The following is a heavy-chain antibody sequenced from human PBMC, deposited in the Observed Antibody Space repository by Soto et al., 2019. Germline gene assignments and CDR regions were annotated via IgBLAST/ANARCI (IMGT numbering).Heavy chain of an antibody. CDR3: VRRHVSATGIDWFDP. CDR1: GYTFTSYG. D-gene: IGHD6-13*01. CDR2: INAANGDT. V-gene: IGHV1-3*01. Sequence: AASVKVSCKASGYTFTSYGIHWVRQAPGQRLEWMGWINAANGDTKYSPKFQGRVTITRDTSESTAYMELSSLRSEDTAVYYCVRRHVSATGIDWFDPWGQGTRVTVSS. J-gene: IGHJ5*02.